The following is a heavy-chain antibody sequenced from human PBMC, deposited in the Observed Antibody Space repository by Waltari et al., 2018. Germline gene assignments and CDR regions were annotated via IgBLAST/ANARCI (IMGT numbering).Heavy chain of an antibody. D-gene: IGHD3-16*01. CDR3: ARPCCVGGGALLSLDL. Sequence: QLQLQASCPGLVTPSETLSLTSTSSGRSISRARYYWRWIRQPPGKALEWIGSFYYGGKTYYNPSLQSRITISVDTSKNQFSLKLNSVTAADTAVYYCARPCCVGGGALLSLDLWGQGTLVTVSS. CDR2: FYYGGKT. J-gene: IGHJ5*02. CDR1: GRSISRARYY. V-gene: IGHV4-39*01.